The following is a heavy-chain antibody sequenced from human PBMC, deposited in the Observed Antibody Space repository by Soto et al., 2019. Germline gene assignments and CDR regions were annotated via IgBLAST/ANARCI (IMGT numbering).Heavy chain of an antibody. CDR1: GYTFTSHC. J-gene: IGHJ4*02. Sequence: QVQLVQSGAEVKKPGASVKVSCKASGYTFTSHCMHWVRQAPGQGLEWVGISNPNTGDTLYAQKFQGRFTMTRDPSTYTVYMELSSLRSEDTAVYYCARATYNSGWYGVIDFWGQGTLVTVSS. CDR2: SNPNTGDT. D-gene: IGHD6-19*01. V-gene: IGHV1-46*01. CDR3: ARATYNSGWYGVIDF.